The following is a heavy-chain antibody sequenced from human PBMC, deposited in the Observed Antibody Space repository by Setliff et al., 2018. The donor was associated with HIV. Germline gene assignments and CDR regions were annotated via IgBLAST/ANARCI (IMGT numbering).Heavy chain of an antibody. D-gene: IGHD6-19*01. CDR2: INHSGST. Sequence: ETLSLTCAVYGGSFSGYYWSWIRQPPGKGLEWIGEINHSGSTNYNPSLKSRVTISVDTSKNQFSLKLSSVTAADTAVYYCARVEYLWSPSSGWYHGPFDYWGQGTLVTVSS. V-gene: IGHV4-34*01. J-gene: IGHJ4*02. CDR1: GGSFSGYY. CDR3: ARVEYLWSPSSGWYHGPFDY.